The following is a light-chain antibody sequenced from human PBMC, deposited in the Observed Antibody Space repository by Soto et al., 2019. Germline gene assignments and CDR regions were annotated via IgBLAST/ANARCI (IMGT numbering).Light chain of an antibody. CDR2: HAS. J-gene: IGKJ1*01. Sequence: DIQMTQSPSTLSASFGDSVTIXCRASQSISSWLAWYQQKPGTAPKLLIYHASTLESGVPSRFSGSGSGTEFTLTISSLQPDDFATYYCQQYNSYSFGQGTKVDIK. V-gene: IGKV1-5*01. CDR1: QSISSW. CDR3: QQYNSYS.